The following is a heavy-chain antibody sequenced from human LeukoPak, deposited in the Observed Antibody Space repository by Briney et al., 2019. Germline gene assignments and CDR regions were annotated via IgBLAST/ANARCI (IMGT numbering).Heavy chain of an antibody. Sequence: SETLSLTCAAYGGSFSGYYWSWIRQPPGKGLEWIGEINHSGSTNYNPSLKSRVTISVDTSKNQFSLKLSSVTAADTAVYYCAGGVDYYYMDVWGKGTTVTISS. V-gene: IGHV4-34*01. CDR3: AGGVDYYYMDV. J-gene: IGHJ6*03. CDR1: GGSFSGYY. CDR2: INHSGST.